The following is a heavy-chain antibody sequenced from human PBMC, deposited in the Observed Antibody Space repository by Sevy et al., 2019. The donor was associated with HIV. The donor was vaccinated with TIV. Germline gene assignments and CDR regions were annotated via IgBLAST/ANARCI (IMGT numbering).Heavy chain of an antibody. CDR2: ISYDGINK. Sequence: GGSLRLSCEVSGLSVTNNGMHWVRQAPGKGREWVAVISYDGINKYYGDSVKGRFIISRDRSKNTLYLQMNILRIEDTAVYYCAKDFTGFYGMDVWGQGTTVTVSS. D-gene: IGHD3-9*01. CDR3: AKDFTGFYGMDV. J-gene: IGHJ6*02. CDR1: GLSVTNNG. V-gene: IGHV3-30*18.